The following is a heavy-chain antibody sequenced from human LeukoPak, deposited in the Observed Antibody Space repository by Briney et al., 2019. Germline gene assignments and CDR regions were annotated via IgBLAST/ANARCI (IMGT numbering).Heavy chain of an antibody. CDR2: IIPILGIA. CDR1: GGTFSSYA. V-gene: IGHV1-69*04. Sequence: SVKVSCKASGGTFSSYAISWVRQAPGQGLEWMGRIIPILGIANYAQKFQGRVTITADKSTSTAYMELSSLRSEDTAVYYCARSPAPVFRCWCFLGGVFDYRGQGTLVTVSS. CDR3: ARSPAPVFRCWCFLGGVFDY. J-gene: IGHJ4*02. D-gene: IGHD4/OR15-4a*01.